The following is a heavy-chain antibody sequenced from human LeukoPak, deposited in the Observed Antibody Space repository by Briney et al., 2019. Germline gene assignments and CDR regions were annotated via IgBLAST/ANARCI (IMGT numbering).Heavy chain of an antibody. CDR1: GYTFTGYY. D-gene: IGHD6-13*01. CDR2: INPNSGGT. Sequence: ASVKVSCKASGYTFTGYYMHWVRQAPGQGLEWMGWINPNSGGTNYAQKFQGRVTMTRDTSISTAYMELSRLRSDDTAVYYCARDSPDKAAARMDVWGKGTTDTVSS. V-gene: IGHV1-2*02. J-gene: IGHJ6*04. CDR3: ARDSPDKAAARMDV.